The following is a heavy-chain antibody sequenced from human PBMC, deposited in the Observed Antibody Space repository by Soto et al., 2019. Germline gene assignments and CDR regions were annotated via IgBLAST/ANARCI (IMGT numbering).Heavy chain of an antibody. D-gene: IGHD4-17*01. V-gene: IGHV4-34*01. CDR1: GGSFSGYY. J-gene: IGHJ6*02. CDR3: ARGDTVTTLGYYYGIDV. CDR2: INHSGST. Sequence: SATLSLTCAVYGGSFSGYYWSWIRQPRGKGLEWIGEINHSGSTNYNPSLKSRVTISVDTSKNHFSLKLSSVTAADTAVYYCARGDTVTTLGYYYGIDVWGQGTPVTVSS.